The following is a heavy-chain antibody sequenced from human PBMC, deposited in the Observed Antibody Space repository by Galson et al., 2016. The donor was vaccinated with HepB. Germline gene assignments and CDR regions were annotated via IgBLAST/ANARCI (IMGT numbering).Heavy chain of an antibody. CDR3: ATSPSVGY. J-gene: IGHJ4*02. CDR1: GFTVFNNY. Sequence: SLRLSCAASGFTVFNNYMSWVRQAPGKGLEGVSVIYSGGTTNYADSVKGRFTISRDKSKNTLYLQMNSLRAKDTAVYYCATSPSVGYWGQGTLVTVSS. D-gene: IGHD6-13*01. CDR2: IYSGGTT. V-gene: IGHV3-66*01.